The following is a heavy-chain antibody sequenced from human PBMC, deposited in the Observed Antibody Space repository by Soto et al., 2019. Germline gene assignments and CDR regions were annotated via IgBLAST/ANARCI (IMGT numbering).Heavy chain of an antibody. J-gene: IGHJ2*01. CDR1: GGTFSSYP. CDR3: ARGNHRWLQLWYFDL. V-gene: IGHV1-69*12. D-gene: IGHD5-12*01. CDR2: IIPIFGTV. Sequence: QVQLVQSGADVEQPGSSEKVSGKASGGTFSSYPISWVRQAPGQGLEGMGGIIPIFGTVNYAQKFQGRVTITADESTSTAYTELSSLRSEDTAVYYCARGNHRWLQLWYFDLWGRGTLVTVSS.